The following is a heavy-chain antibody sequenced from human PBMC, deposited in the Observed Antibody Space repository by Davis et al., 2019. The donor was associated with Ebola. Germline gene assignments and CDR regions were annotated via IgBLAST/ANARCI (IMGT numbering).Heavy chain of an antibody. J-gene: IGHJ3*02. CDR2: IYSGGST. CDR3: ASGSVQWLVRRDAFDI. Sequence: GESLKISCAASGFTFSDYYMSWIRQAPGKGLEWVSVIYSGGSTYYADSVKGRFTISRDNAKNSLYLQMNSLRAEDTAVYYCASGSVQWLVRRDAFDIWGQGTMVTVSS. D-gene: IGHD6-19*01. V-gene: IGHV3-66*01. CDR1: GFTFSDYY.